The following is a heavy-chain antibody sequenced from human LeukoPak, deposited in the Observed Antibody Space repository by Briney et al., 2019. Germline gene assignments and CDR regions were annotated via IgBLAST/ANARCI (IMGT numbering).Heavy chain of an antibody. Sequence: GGSLRLSCVDSGFTSSGYWMHWVRQAPGKGLVWVSRFNSDGSSTTYADSVKGRFTISRDNTKNTLSLQMNSLRAEDTAVYYCVRGQLERPFDFYYGMDVWGKGTTVTVSS. CDR2: FNSDGSST. V-gene: IGHV3-74*01. CDR3: VRGQLERPFDFYYGMDV. D-gene: IGHD1-1*01. CDR1: GFTSSGYW. J-gene: IGHJ6*04.